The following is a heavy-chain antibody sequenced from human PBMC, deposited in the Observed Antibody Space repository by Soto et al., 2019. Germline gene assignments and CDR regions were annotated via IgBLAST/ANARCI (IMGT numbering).Heavy chain of an antibody. CDR1: GFTVSNNY. CDR3: ARVLGHL. D-gene: IGHD7-27*01. CDR2: MYSSGGT. V-gene: IGHV3-53*02. J-gene: IGHJ4*02. Sequence: EVQLVEIGGGLIQPGGSLRLSCAASGFTVSNNYMSWVRQAPGKGLEWVSFMYSSGGTYYADSVKGRFTISRDSSKNTLYLQMDSLRVEDTAVYYCARVLGHLWGQGTLVTVSS.